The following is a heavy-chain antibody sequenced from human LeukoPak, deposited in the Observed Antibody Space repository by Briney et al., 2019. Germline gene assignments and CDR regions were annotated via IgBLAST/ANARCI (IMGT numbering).Heavy chain of an antibody. CDR3: ALEHLPDYYDSSGYYYSFDY. CDR1: GDSISNYY. J-gene: IGHJ4*02. Sequence: PSETLSLTCTVSGDSISNYYWSWLRQPPGKGLEWIGYIYFSGSTNYNPSLKSRVTISGDTSKNQFSLKLSSVTAADTAVYYCALEHLPDYYDSSGYYYSFDYWGQGTLVTVSS. CDR2: IYFSGST. D-gene: IGHD3-22*01. V-gene: IGHV4-59*01.